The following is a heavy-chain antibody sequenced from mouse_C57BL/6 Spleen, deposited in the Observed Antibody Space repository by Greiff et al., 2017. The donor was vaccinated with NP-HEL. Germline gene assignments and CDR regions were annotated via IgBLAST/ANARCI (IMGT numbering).Heavy chain of an antibody. CDR3: ARLENGYYFDY. CDR1: GFTFSSYG. Sequence: EVKLMESGGDLVKPGGSLKLSCAASGFTFSSYGMSWVRQTPDKRLEWVATISSGGSYTYYPDSVKGRFTISRDNAKNTLYLQMSSLKSEDTAMYYCARLENGYYFDYWGQGTTLTVSS. V-gene: IGHV5-6*01. CDR2: ISSGGSYT. J-gene: IGHJ2*01.